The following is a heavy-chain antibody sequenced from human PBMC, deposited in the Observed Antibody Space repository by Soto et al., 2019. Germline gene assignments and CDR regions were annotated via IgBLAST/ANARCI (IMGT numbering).Heavy chain of an antibody. D-gene: IGHD3-10*01. Sequence: GGSLRLSCAASGFTVSSNYMSWVRQAPGKGLEWVSVIYSGGSTYYADSVKGRFTISRDNSKNTLYLQMNSLRAEDTAVYYCARAHMVRGVIGPYYMDVWGKGTTVTVSS. J-gene: IGHJ6*03. CDR2: IYSGGST. CDR1: GFTVSSNY. V-gene: IGHV3-66*01. CDR3: ARAHMVRGVIGPYYMDV.